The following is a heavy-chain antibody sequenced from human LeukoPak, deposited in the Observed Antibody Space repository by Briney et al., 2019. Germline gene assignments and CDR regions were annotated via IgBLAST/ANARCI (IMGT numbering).Heavy chain of an antibody. Sequence: SQTLSLTCAISGDSVSSNSAAWNWIRQSPSRGLEWLGRTYYRSKWYNDYAVSVKSRITINPDTSKNQFSLQLNSVTPEDTAVYYCARGRGYSGYETKFGFDYWGQGTLVTVSS. CDR3: ARGRGYSGYETKFGFDY. V-gene: IGHV6-1*01. D-gene: IGHD5-12*01. CDR2: TYYRSKWYN. J-gene: IGHJ4*02. CDR1: GDSVSSNSAA.